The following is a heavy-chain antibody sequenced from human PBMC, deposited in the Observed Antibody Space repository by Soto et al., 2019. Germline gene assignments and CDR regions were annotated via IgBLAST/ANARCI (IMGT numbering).Heavy chain of an antibody. V-gene: IGHV3-23*01. CDR3: AKVTHSVVFIKEVQHGFDY. Sequence: GPSLRLSCAASGFTLSSSAMTWVRQAPGKGLEWVSAISGSGDSTYYADSVKGRFTISRDNSKKTLFLQMSSLRPEDTALYYCAKVTHSVVFIKEVQHGFDYWGQGTRVTVSS. CDR1: GFTLSSSA. CDR2: ISGSGDST. D-gene: IGHD3-22*01. J-gene: IGHJ4*02.